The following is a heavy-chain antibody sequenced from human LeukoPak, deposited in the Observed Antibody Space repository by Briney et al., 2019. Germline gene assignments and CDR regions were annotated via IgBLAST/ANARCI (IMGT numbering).Heavy chain of an antibody. V-gene: IGHV4-39*07. CDR3: ARRYYYGSGSYLYYFDY. D-gene: IGHD3-10*01. CDR2: IYYTGST. J-gene: IGHJ4*02. CDR1: GGSISSYY. Sequence: SETLSLTCTVSGGSISSYYWGWIRQPPGKGLEWIGSIYYTGSTNYNPSLKSRVTISVDTSKNQFSLKLSSVTAADTAVYYCARRYYYGSGSYLYYFDYWGQGTLVTVSS.